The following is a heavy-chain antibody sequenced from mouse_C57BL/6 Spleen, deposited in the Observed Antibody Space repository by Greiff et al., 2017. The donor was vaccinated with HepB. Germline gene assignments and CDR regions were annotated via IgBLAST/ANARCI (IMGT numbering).Heavy chain of an antibody. V-gene: IGHV1-82*01. CDR1: GYAFSSSW. Sequence: VQLQESGPELVKPGASVKISCKASGYAFSSSWMNWVKQRPGKGLEWIGRIYPGDGDTNYNGKFKGKATLTADKSSSTAYMQLSSLTSEDSAVYFCAGDYGNYVYWGQGTTLTVSS. CDR2: IYPGDGDT. D-gene: IGHD2-1*01. J-gene: IGHJ2*01. CDR3: AGDYGNYVY.